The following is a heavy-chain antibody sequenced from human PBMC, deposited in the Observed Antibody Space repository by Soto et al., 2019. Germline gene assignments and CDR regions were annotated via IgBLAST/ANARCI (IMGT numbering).Heavy chain of an antibody. D-gene: IGHD2-15*01. J-gene: IGHJ5*02. Sequence: PGGSLRLSCTASGFNFVSSAMSWVRQAPGKGLEWVSAITIGGFSTFYADSVKGRFTISRDDSKNTLYLQMNSLRAEDTALYYCARAGGFCGGSNCYPPWFELWGQGTLVTVSS. CDR3: ARAGGFCGGSNCYPPWFEL. CDR1: GFNFVSSA. CDR2: ITIGGFST. V-gene: IGHV3-23*01.